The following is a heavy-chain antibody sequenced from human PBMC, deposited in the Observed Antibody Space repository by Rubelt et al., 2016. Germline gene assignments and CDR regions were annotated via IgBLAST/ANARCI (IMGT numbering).Heavy chain of an antibody. Sequence: EVQLVESGGGLVKPGGSLRLSCAASGFTFSSYEMNWVRQAPGKGLEWLSYIGDNGGTIYYADSVKGRFTISRDNAKTSLYLQMNSLRAEDTAVYYCAKGYGMDVWGQGTTVTVSS. CDR3: AKGYGMDV. CDR1: GFTFSSYE. V-gene: IGHV3-48*03. J-gene: IGHJ6*02. CDR2: IGDNGGTI.